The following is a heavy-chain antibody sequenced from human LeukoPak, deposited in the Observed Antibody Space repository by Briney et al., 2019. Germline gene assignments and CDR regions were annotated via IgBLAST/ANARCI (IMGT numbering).Heavy chain of an antibody. CDR2: IKQDGSEK. Sequence: GGSLRLSCAASGFTFSRFWMSWVRQAPGKGLEWVANIKQDGSEKYYVDSVKGRFTISRDNAKNSLYLQMNSLRAEDTAVYYCARQYCSDTGCYIDAFDVWGQGTMVTVSS. CDR3: ARQYCSDTGCYIDAFDV. CDR1: GFTFSRFW. J-gene: IGHJ3*01. V-gene: IGHV3-7*01. D-gene: IGHD2-2*02.